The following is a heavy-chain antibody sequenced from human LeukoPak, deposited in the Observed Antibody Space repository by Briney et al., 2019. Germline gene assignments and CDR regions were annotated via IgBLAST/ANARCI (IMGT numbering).Heavy chain of an antibody. Sequence: SQTLSLTCAISGDSVSSNTAAWNWIRQSPSRGLEWLGRTYYRSKWYNDYAVSVKSRITINPDTSKNQFSLQLNSVTPEDTAVYYCARDLATMFRGVIFHDAFDIWGQGTMVTVSS. CDR3: ARDLATMFRGVIFHDAFDI. CDR1: GDSVSSNTAA. V-gene: IGHV6-1*01. J-gene: IGHJ3*02. D-gene: IGHD3-10*01. CDR2: TYYRSKWYN.